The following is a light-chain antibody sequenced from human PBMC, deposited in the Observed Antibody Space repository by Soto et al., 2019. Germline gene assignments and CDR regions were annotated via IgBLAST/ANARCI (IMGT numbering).Light chain of an antibody. CDR1: SSDVGGYNY. CDR3: SSYTSSSTVL. Sequence: QLVLTQPASVSGSPGQSITISCTGTSSDVGGYNYVSWYQQHPGKAPKLMIYDVSNRPSGVSNRFSGSKSGSTASLTISGLQAEDEADYYCSSYTSSSTVLFGGGTKLTVL. CDR2: DVS. J-gene: IGLJ2*01. V-gene: IGLV2-14*01.